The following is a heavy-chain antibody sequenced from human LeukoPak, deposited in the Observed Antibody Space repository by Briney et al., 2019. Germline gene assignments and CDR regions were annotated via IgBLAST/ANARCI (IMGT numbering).Heavy chain of an antibody. J-gene: IGHJ5*02. CDR2: IYYSGST. V-gene: IGHV4-59*08. Sequence: PSETLSLTCTVSGGSISSYYWSWIRQPPGKGLEWIGYIYYSGSTNYNPSLKSRVTISVDTSKNQFSLKLSSVTAADTAVYYCARRKGPGWFDPWGQGTLVTVSS. CDR1: GGSISSYY. CDR3: ARRKGPGWFDP.